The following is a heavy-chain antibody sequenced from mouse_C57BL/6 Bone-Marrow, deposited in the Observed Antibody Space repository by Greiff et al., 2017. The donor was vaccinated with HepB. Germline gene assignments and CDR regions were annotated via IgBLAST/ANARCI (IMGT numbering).Heavy chain of an antibody. CDR3: ARKVYSNYAWFAY. V-gene: IGHV1-81*01. CDR2: IYPRSGNT. CDR1: GYTFTSYG. Sequence: LVESGAELARPGASVKLSCKASGYTFTSYGISWVKQRTGQGLEWIGEIYPRSGNTYYNEKFKGKATLTADKSSSTAYMELRSLTSEDSAVYFCARKVYSNYAWFAYWGQGTLVTVSA. J-gene: IGHJ3*01. D-gene: IGHD2-5*01.